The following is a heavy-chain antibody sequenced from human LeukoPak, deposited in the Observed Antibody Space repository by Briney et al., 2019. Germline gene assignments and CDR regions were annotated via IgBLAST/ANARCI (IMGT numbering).Heavy chain of an antibody. CDR2: FDPEDGET. CDR3: ATETVGMTTVIEYYFDY. Sequence: GASVKVSCKVSGYTLTELSMHWVRQAPGKGLERMGGFDPEDGETIYAQKFQGRVTMTEDTSTDTAYMELSSLRSEDTAVYYCATETVGMTTVIEYYFDYWGQGTLVTVSS. D-gene: IGHD4-17*01. CDR1: GYTLTELS. J-gene: IGHJ4*02. V-gene: IGHV1-24*01.